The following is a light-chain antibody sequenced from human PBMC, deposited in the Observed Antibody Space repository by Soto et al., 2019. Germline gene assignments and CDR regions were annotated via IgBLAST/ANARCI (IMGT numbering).Light chain of an antibody. CDR1: QDISSY. Sequence: DIQLTQSPSFLSASVGDRVTITCRASQDISSYLAWYQLKPGKAPKLLIYAVSTLKGGVPSRFSGSRSGTDFTLTISNLQPEDFATYYCQQLNRYPLTFGGGTKVEI. V-gene: IGKV1-9*01. J-gene: IGKJ4*01. CDR2: AVS. CDR3: QQLNRYPLT.